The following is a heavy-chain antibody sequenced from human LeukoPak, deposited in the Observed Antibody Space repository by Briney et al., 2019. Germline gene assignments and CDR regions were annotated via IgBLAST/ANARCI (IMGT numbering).Heavy chain of an antibody. Sequence: GGSLRLSCAASGFSFSNYAMNWVRQAPGKGLEWVAVIWYDGSNKYYADSVKGRFTISRDNSKNTLYLQMNSLRAEDTAVYYCARLVIAVAGTGWFDPWGQGTLVTVSS. CDR2: IWYDGSNK. CDR1: GFSFSNYA. D-gene: IGHD6-19*01. V-gene: IGHV3-33*08. CDR3: ARLVIAVAGTGWFDP. J-gene: IGHJ5*02.